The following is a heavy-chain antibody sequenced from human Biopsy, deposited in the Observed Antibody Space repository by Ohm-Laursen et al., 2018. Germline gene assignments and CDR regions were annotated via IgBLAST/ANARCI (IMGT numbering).Heavy chain of an antibody. D-gene: IGHD2-15*01. V-gene: IGHV4-34*08. J-gene: IGHJ4*02. Sequence: TLTLTCAVFGKTFSDYQWSWIRQPPGKGLERIGQINQAGTTNYNPSLKSRVSISADASKYEFSLRLTSVTAADTAVYLCGNEVHGRDYWGLGAQVTVSS. CDR1: GKTFSDYQ. CDR2: INQAGTT. CDR3: GNEVHGRDY.